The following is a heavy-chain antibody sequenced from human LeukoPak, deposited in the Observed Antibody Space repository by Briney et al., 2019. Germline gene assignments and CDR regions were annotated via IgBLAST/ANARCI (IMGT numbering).Heavy chain of an antibody. CDR3: ASLTGLYP. CDR2: IGGDGRGR. J-gene: IGHJ2*01. CDR1: GFTFSSYA. V-gene: IGHV3-23*01. Sequence: PGGSLRLSCAASGFTFSSYAMTWVRQAPGKGLEWVSAIGGDGRGRDYADSVKGRFTISRDNSENTLYLQMNSLSAEDTAVYYCASLTGLYPWGRGTLVSVSS. D-gene: IGHD3-9*01.